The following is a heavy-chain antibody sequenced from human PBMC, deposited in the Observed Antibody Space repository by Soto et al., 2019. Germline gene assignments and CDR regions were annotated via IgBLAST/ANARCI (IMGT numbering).Heavy chain of an antibody. CDR1: GYTFINYG. CDR3: ARWSAIVGGAEALDV. J-gene: IGHJ3*01. V-gene: IGHV1-18*01. Sequence: QVQLVQSGAEGKKPGASVRVSCKTSGYTFINYGITWVRQAPGQGLEWMGWLSAYNGDTSSSEKLQDRFTMTTDTSTNTLYMELRSLTSDATAVYSCARWSAIVGGAEALDVWGQGTMVIVSS. D-gene: IGHD1-26*01. CDR2: LSAYNGDT.